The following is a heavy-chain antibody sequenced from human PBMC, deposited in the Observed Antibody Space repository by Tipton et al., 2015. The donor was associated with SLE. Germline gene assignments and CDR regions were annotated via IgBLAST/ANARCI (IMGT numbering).Heavy chain of an antibody. CDR2: IYYSGST. J-gene: IGHJ5*02. V-gene: IGHV4-39*01. CDR1: GGSISSSSYY. D-gene: IGHD6-25*01. CDR3: ARQADLNWFDP. Sequence: TLSLTCTVSGGSISSSSYYWGWIRQPPGKGLEWIGSIYYSGSTYYNPSLKSRVTISVDTSKNQFSPKLSSVTAADTAVYYCARQADLNWFDPWGQGTLVTVSS.